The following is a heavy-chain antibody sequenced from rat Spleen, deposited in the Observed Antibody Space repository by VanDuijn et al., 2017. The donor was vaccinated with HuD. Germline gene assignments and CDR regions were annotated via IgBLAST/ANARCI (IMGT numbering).Heavy chain of an antibody. CDR1: GFTFNRYW. CDR2: ISPDGGTT. CDR3: ASELGHNWFAY. J-gene: IGHJ3*01. D-gene: IGHD5-1*01. V-gene: IGHV5-35*01. Sequence: EVQLVESGGDLVQPGRSMKLSCVASGFTFNRYWMYWVRQAPGKGLEWVATISPDGGTTYYPDTLKGRFVISKDNAKNTGYLQMTNLRSEDTAMYYCASELGHNWFAYWGQGTLVTVSS.